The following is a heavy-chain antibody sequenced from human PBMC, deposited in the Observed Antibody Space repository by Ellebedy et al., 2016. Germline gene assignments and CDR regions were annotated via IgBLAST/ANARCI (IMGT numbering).Heavy chain of an antibody. V-gene: IGHV1-2*04. J-gene: IGHJ6*02. CDR1: GYTFTGYY. CDR3: ARGRSGGSPTGRDYGMDV. Sequence: ASVKVSXXASGYTFTGYYMHWVRHAPGQGLEWMGWINPNSGGTNYAQKFQGWVTMTRDTSISTAYMELSRLRSDDTAVYYCARGRSGGSPTGRDYGMDVWGQGTTVTVSS. D-gene: IGHD2-15*01. CDR2: INPNSGGT.